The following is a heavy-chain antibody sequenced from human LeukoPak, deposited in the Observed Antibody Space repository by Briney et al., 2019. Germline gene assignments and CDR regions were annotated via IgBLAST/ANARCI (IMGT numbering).Heavy chain of an antibody. CDR3: QGFGGYSSSWYYFDY. CDR2: IYYSGST. D-gene: IGHD6-13*01. Sequence: SQTLSLTCTVSGGSISSGGYYWSWIRQPPGKGLEWIGYIYYSGSTYYNPSLKSRVTISVDTSKNQFSLKLSSVTAADTAVYYCQGFGGYSSSWYYFDYWGQGTLVTVSS. J-gene: IGHJ4*02. CDR1: GGSISSGGYY. V-gene: IGHV4-30-4*01.